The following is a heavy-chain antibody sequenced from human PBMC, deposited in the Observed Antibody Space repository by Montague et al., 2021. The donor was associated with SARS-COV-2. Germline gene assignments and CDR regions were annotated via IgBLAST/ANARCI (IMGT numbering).Heavy chain of an antibody. CDR2: IYYTSGST. D-gene: IGHD3-3*01. CDR3: ARGPDHYDFWSGHYRPWFDP. J-gene: IGHJ5*02. Sequence: SETLSLTCTVSGGSMRSSIDYWGWIRQPPGKGLESIGNIYYTSGSTNYNPSLKSRVTISVDTSKNQFSLKLSSVTAADTAVYYCARGPDHYDFWSGHYRPWFDPWGQGTLVTVSS. CDR1: GGSMRSSIDY. V-gene: IGHV4-39*07.